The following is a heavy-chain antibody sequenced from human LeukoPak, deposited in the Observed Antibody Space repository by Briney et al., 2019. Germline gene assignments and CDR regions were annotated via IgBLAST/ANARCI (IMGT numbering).Heavy chain of an antibody. D-gene: IGHD1-26*01. Sequence: GGSLRLSCVTSGFIFSSYGIHWVRQAPGKGLEWVSAIDGSGAHTFYTDSVKGRFTISRDNSKNRLYLQANSLRAEDTAIYYCAKGSTKWELYDYWGQGTLVSVSS. V-gene: IGHV3-23*05. J-gene: IGHJ4*02. CDR1: GFIFSSYG. CDR3: AKGSTKWELYDY. CDR2: IDGSGAHT.